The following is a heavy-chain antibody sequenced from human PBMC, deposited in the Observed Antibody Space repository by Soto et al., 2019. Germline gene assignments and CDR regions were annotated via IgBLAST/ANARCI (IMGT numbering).Heavy chain of an antibody. J-gene: IGHJ3*02. V-gene: IGHV3-72*01. D-gene: IGHD4-17*01. CDR1: GFTFSDHY. CDR3: ARLLYTYGDYIGPEKDDAFDI. Sequence: EVQLVESGGGLVQPGGSLRLSCAASGFTFSDHYMDWVRQAPGKGLEWVGRTRNKANSYTTEYAASVKGRFTISRDDSKNSLYLQMNSLKTEDTAVYYCARLLYTYGDYIGPEKDDAFDIWGQGTMVTVSS. CDR2: TRNKANSYTT.